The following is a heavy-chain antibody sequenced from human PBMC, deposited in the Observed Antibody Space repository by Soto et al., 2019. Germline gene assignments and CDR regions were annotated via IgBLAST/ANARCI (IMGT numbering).Heavy chain of an antibody. Sequence: EVQLLESGGGLVQPGGSLRLSCAASGFTFSSYAMSWVRQAPGKGLEWVSAISGSGGSTYYAVSVKGRFTISRDNSKNTLYLQMNSRRAEDTAVYYWAKENGYSSSWFEFDYWGQGTLLTVSS. CDR2: ISGSGGST. V-gene: IGHV3-23*01. J-gene: IGHJ4*02. CDR3: AKENGYSSSWFEFDY. D-gene: IGHD6-13*01. CDR1: GFTFSSYA.